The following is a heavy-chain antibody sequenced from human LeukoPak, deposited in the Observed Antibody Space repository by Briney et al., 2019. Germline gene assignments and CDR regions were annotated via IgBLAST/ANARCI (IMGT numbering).Heavy chain of an antibody. D-gene: IGHD1-7*01. V-gene: IGHV1-8*01. Sequence: ASVKVSCKASGYTFTSYDINWMRQATGQGLEWMGWMNPNSGNTGYAQKFQGRVTMTRNTSISTAYMELSSLRSEDTAVYYCARELRELLYYYYMDVWGKGTTVTVSS. CDR1: GYTFTSYD. CDR2: MNPNSGNT. J-gene: IGHJ6*03. CDR3: ARELRELLYYYYMDV.